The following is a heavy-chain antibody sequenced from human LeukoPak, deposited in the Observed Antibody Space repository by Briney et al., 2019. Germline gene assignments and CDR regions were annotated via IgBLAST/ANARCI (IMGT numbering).Heavy chain of an antibody. Sequence: SETLSLTCTVSGGSISSYYWSWIRQPPGKGLEWIGYIYYSGSTNYNPSLKSRVTISVDTSKNQFSLKLSSVTAADTAVYYCARALYCSSTSCPRAFGYWGRGTLVTVSS. D-gene: IGHD2-2*01. CDR1: GGSISSYY. CDR2: IYYSGST. CDR3: ARALYCSSTSCPRAFGY. J-gene: IGHJ4*02. V-gene: IGHV4-59*01.